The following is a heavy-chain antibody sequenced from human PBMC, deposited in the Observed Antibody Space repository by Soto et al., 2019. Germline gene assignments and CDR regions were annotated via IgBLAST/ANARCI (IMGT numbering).Heavy chain of an antibody. J-gene: IGHJ3*02. CDR1: GGTFSDFT. D-gene: IGHD2-15*01. CDR3: ARYWSAGTLYGAFDI. Sequence: QVQLVQSGSEVKKPGSSVKVSCKASGGTFSDFTLSWLRQAPGRGLEWMGGIIPMIGATNNAEKLKGRLTITADKSTGTVYMELNSLRSDDTAVYYCARYWSAGTLYGAFDIWGQGTEVTVSP. V-gene: IGHV1-69*06. CDR2: IIPMIGAT.